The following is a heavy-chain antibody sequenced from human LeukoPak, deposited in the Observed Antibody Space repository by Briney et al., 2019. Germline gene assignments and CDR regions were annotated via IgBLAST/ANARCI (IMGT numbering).Heavy chain of an antibody. D-gene: IGHD6-19*01. CDR2: VIPILGIA. Sequence: SVKVSCKASGGTFSSYAISWVQQAPGQGLEWMGRVIPILGIANYAQKFQGRVTITADKSTSTAYMELSSLRSEDTAVYYCARDGDYSSGWQRFDYWGQGTLVTVSS. J-gene: IGHJ4*02. V-gene: IGHV1-69*04. CDR3: ARDGDYSSGWQRFDY. CDR1: GGTFSSYA.